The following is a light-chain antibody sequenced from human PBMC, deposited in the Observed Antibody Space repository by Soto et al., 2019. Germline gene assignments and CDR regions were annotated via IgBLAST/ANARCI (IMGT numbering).Light chain of an antibody. CDR2: EVS. Sequence: QSALTQPASVSGSPGQSITISCTGTSSDVGGYNYVSWYQQHPGKAPKLMIYEVSNRPSGVSNRFSGSKSGNTASLTISGLQDEDEDDYYCSSYTSSSPYVFGTGTKVTVL. V-gene: IGLV2-14*01. CDR1: SSDVGGYNY. J-gene: IGLJ1*01. CDR3: SSYTSSSPYV.